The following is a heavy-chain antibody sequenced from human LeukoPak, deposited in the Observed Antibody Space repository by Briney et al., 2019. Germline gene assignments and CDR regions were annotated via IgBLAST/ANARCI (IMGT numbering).Heavy chain of an antibody. CDR3: AREDGEGRGFDY. CDR1: GYTSTGYY. J-gene: IGHJ4*02. D-gene: IGHD3-10*01. V-gene: IGHV1-2*02. CDR2: INPNSGGT. Sequence: EASVKVSCKASGYTSTGYYMHWVRQAPGQGLEWMGWINPNSGGTNYAQKFQGRVTMTRDTSISTAYMELSRLRSDDTAVYYCAREDGEGRGFDYWGQGTLVTVSS.